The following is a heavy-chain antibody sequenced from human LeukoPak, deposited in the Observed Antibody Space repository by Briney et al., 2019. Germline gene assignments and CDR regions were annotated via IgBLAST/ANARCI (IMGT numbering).Heavy chain of an antibody. V-gene: IGHV4-4*07. D-gene: IGHD2-2*02. Sequence: SETLSLTRTDSGGSLSSYYWSWIRQPAGKGLEWIGRIYISGSTNYNPSLTSRVTMSVDTSKHQFSLKLRSVTAADTAVYYRAREAAILSLAHYFYYMDVWGKGTTVTVSS. CDR3: AREAAILSLAHYFYYMDV. J-gene: IGHJ6*03. CDR2: IYISGST. CDR1: GGSLSSYY.